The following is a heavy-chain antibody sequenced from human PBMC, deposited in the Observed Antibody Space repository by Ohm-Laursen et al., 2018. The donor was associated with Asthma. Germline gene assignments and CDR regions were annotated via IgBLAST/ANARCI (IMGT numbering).Heavy chain of an antibody. CDR3: ARDVMEWYLPAFDF. Sequence: LRLSCTASGFTFSNFAMHWVRQAPGKGLEWVAVGGSYYDGGLKYYADSVNGRFTVSRDDSKNTLYLQMNSLRPDDTAVYYCARDVMEWYLPAFDFWGQGTLVTVSS. CDR1: GFTFSNFA. J-gene: IGHJ4*02. V-gene: IGHV3-30-3*01. CDR2: GGSYYDGGLK. D-gene: IGHD3-3*01.